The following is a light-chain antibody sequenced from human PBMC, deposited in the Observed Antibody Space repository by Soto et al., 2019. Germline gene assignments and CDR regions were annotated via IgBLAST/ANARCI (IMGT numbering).Light chain of an antibody. CDR3: QQYGSSPLT. CDR2: SAA. J-gene: IGKJ2*01. CDR1: QNVDSSY. Sequence: EIVLTQSPGTLSLSPGERATLSCRASQNVDSSYLAWYQHKRGQAPRLLIYSAASRAPGLPDRFSGSGSGTDFSVTINRLDPGDFAVYYCQQYGSSPLTFGQGTKLEI. V-gene: IGKV3-20*01.